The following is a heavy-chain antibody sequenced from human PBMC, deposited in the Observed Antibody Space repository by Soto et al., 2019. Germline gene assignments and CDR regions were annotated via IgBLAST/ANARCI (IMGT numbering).Heavy chain of an antibody. CDR2: INAGNGNT. Sequence: GASVKVSCKASGYTFTSYAMHWVRQASGQRLEWMGWINAGNGNTKYSQKFQGRVTITRDTSASTAYMELSSLRSEDTAVYYCARGGSYDILTAYPYYGMDVCGQGTTVTVSS. J-gene: IGHJ6*02. V-gene: IGHV1-3*01. CDR3: ARGGSYDILTAYPYYGMDV. D-gene: IGHD3-9*01. CDR1: GYTFTSYA.